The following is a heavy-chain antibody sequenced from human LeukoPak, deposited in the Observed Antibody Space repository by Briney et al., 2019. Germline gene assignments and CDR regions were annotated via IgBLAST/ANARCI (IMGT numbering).Heavy chain of an antibody. D-gene: IGHD6-13*01. Sequence: GGSLRLSCAASGFTFSNFWMTWVRQAPGKGLEWVANIKKDGSEKYYVDSVKGRFTISRDNARNSLHLQMNSLRAEDTAVYYCAIGNSGRWHFYYSDYWGQGTLVTVSS. V-gene: IGHV3-7*03. CDR1: GFTFSNFW. J-gene: IGHJ4*02. CDR3: AIGNSGRWHFYYSDY. CDR2: IKKDGSEK.